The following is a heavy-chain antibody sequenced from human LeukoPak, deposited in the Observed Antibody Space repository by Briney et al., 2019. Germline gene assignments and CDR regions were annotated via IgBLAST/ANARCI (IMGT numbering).Heavy chain of an antibody. V-gene: IGHV3-23*01. D-gene: IGHD2-15*01. CDR2: ISGSGGST. Sequence: GGSLRLSCAASGFTFSSYWMSWVRQAPGKGLEWVSAISGSGGSTYYADSVKGRFTISRENSKNTLYLQMNSLRAEDTAVYYCAKSTTVVAATLYFDYWGQGTLVTVSS. CDR3: AKSTTVVAATLYFDY. CDR1: GFTFSSYW. J-gene: IGHJ4*02.